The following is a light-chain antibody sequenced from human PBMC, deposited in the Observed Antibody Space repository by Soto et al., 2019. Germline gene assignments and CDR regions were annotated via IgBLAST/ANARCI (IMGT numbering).Light chain of an antibody. V-gene: IGKV1-17*01. J-gene: IGKJ5*01. Sequence: DIRMTQSPSSLSASVGDTVTITCRASQSISSHLNWYQQKPGKDPNLLMYTASNLKSGVPSRFSGNGSGTEFTLTISSLQPDDFATYYCQQYNTYSTVGQGTRLEIK. CDR2: TAS. CDR1: QSISSH. CDR3: QQYNTYST.